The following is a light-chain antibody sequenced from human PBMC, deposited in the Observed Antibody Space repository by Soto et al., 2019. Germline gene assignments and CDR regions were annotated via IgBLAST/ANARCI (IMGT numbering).Light chain of an antibody. CDR3: QQRRSWPPTIT. V-gene: IGKV3-11*01. CDR1: QSVITY. Sequence: IVLPQYPDALSLSPGERATLSCRASQSVITYLAWYQQRPGQAPRLLIYDASYRATDIPPRFSGSGSGTDFTLTISSLEPEDFAVYYCQQRRSWPPTITFGQGTRLETK. CDR2: DAS. J-gene: IGKJ5*01.